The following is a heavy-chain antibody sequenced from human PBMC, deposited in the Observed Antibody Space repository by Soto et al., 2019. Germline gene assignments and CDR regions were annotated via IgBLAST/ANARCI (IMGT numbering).Heavy chain of an antibody. CDR2: INSRGDNT. V-gene: IGHV3-23*01. Sequence: EVQLLESGGGLVQPGGSLRLSCAASGFTFSNHVMSWVRQAPGKGPEWVSSINSRGDNTYYAGSVRGRFTISRDNSKSTLYLQMNSLRAKDTAVYYCGNGLENHYNYDYWGQGTLVTVSS. CDR1: GFTFSNHV. J-gene: IGHJ4*02. CDR3: GNGLENHYNYDY. D-gene: IGHD3-16*01.